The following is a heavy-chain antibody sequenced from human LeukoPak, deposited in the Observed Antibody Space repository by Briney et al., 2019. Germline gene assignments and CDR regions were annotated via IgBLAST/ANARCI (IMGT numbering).Heavy chain of an antibody. Sequence: ASVKVSCKASGYTFATYYIHWVRQAPGQGLEWMGRINPNSGGTNYAQKFQGRVVMTRDTSISTAYMKLSRLRSDDTAVYYCARVPYCSDNNCRDYWGQGTLVTVSS. CDR3: ARVPYCSDNNCRDY. D-gene: IGHD2-15*01. CDR2: INPNSGGT. CDR1: GYTFATYY. V-gene: IGHV1-2*06. J-gene: IGHJ4*02.